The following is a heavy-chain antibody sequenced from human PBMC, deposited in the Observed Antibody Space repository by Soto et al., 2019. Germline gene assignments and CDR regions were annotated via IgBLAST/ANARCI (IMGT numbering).Heavy chain of an antibody. J-gene: IGHJ3*01. Sequence: SVKVSCKASGGTFSSYAISWVRQAPGQGLEWMGGIIPIFGTANYAQKFQGRVMITADESTSTAYMELSSLRSEDTAVYYCARMGALRNKGTVLDFGGKGTMDPVS. D-gene: IGHD1-1*01. CDR2: IIPIFGTA. CDR1: GGTFSSYA. V-gene: IGHV1-69*13. CDR3: ARMGALRNKGTVLDF.